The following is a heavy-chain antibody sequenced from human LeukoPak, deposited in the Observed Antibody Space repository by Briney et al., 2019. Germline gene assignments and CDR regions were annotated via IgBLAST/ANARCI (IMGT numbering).Heavy chain of an antibody. CDR1: GYTFIDYY. CDR3: ATGARTILYDTVGTDY. V-gene: IGHV1-69-2*01. J-gene: IGHJ4*02. CDR2: VDPEDGET. D-gene: IGHD3-22*01. Sequence: GASVKVSCKASGYTFIDYYMHWVQQAPGKGLEWRGHVDPEDGETKYAEKFQGRVAITADTSTDTAYMELSSLRSEDTAVYYCATGARTILYDTVGTDYWGQGTLVTVSS.